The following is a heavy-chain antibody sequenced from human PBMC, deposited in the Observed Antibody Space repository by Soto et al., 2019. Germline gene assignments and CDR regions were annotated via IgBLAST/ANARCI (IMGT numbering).Heavy chain of an antibody. CDR2: ISSSSSYI. Sequence: GGSLRLSCAASGFTFSSYSTNWVRQAPGKGLEWVSSISSSSSYIYYADSVKGRFTISRDNAKNSLYLQMNSLRAEDTAVYYCARTLRASRAYYYYGMDVWGQGTTVTVSS. CDR1: GFTFSSYS. CDR3: ARTLRASRAYYYYGMDV. J-gene: IGHJ6*02. V-gene: IGHV3-21*01.